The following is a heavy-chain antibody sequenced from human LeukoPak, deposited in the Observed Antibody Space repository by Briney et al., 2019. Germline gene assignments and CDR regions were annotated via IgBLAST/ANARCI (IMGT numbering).Heavy chain of an antibody. V-gene: IGHV3-30*04. J-gene: IGHJ4*02. CDR2: ISYDGSNK. Sequence: GGSLRLSCAASGFTFSSYAMSWVRQAPGKGLEWVAVISYDGSNKFYADSVKGRFTISRDNSNNTLCLQMNSLRAEDTAVYYCARVGRGYSFKVYYFDYWGQGTLVTVSS. D-gene: IGHD5-18*01. CDR1: GFTFSSYA. CDR3: ARVGRGYSFKVYYFDY.